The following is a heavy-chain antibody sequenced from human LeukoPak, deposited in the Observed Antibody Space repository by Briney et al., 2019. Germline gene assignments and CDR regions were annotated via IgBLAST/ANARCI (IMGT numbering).Heavy chain of an antibody. Sequence: GTSLRLSCATSGFSLSNYAMLWVRQAPGEGLEWVALIVYDGSVTSCADSVKGRFTVSRDTSKNTVYLQMNSLRREDTAVYYCAREENSNLWGQGTLVTVSS. J-gene: IGHJ5*02. CDR2: IVYDGSVT. D-gene: IGHD1-7*01. CDR3: AREENSNL. CDR1: GFSLSNYA. V-gene: IGHV3-30*04.